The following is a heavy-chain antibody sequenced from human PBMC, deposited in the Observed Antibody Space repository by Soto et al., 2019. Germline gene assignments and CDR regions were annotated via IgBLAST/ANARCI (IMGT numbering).Heavy chain of an antibody. CDR1: GFTFSSYA. CDR3: AKARSSSTPAPGSY. CDR2: ISGSGGST. V-gene: IGHV3-23*01. D-gene: IGHD2-2*01. J-gene: IGHJ4*02. Sequence: GGSLRLSCAASGFTFSSYAMSWVRQAPGKGLEWVSAISGSGGSTYYADSVKGRFTISRDNSKNTMYLQMNSLRAEDTAVFYCAKARSSSTPAPGSYWGQGTLVTVSS.